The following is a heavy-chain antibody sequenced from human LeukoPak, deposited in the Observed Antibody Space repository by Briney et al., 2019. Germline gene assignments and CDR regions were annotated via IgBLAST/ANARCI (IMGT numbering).Heavy chain of an antibody. D-gene: IGHD3-9*01. J-gene: IGHJ5*02. CDR3: AWNVYYDILTGYSTNWFDP. CDR2: IYHSGST. V-gene: IGHV4-38-2*02. CDR1: GYSISSGYY. Sequence: SETLSLTCTVSGYSISSGYYWGWIRQPPGKGLEWIGSIYHSGSTYYNPSLKSRVTISVDTSKNQFSLKLSSVTAADTAVYYCAWNVYYDILTGYSTNWFDPWGQGTLVTVSS.